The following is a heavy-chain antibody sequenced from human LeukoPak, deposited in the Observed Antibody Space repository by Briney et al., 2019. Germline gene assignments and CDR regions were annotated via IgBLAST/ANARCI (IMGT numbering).Heavy chain of an antibody. V-gene: IGHV4-39*07. CDR2: IYYSGST. CDR1: GDSISSSSYY. Sequence: SETLSLTCTVSGDSISSSSYYWGWIRQPPGKELEWIGSIYYSGSTYYNPSLNSRVTVSVDTSKNQFSLKLSSVTAADTAVYYCARDLVTVTKGFDIWGQGTMVTVS. CDR3: ARDLVTVTKGFDI. J-gene: IGHJ3*02. D-gene: IGHD4-17*01.